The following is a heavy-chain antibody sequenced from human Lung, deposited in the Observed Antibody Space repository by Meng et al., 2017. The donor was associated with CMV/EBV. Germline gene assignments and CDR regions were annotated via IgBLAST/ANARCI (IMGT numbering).Heavy chain of an antibody. J-gene: IGHJ5*02. D-gene: IGHD2-15*01. CDR2: INQDGSEK. Sequence: GEXXKISCAASGFTFSNYWMSWVRQAPGKGLEWVASINQDGSEKHYMDSVKGRFTISRANAKNALYLEMNSLRTEDTALYFCVRGSGREWFDPWGQGNLVTGAS. CDR3: VRGSGREWFDP. V-gene: IGHV3-7*04. CDR1: GFTFSNYW.